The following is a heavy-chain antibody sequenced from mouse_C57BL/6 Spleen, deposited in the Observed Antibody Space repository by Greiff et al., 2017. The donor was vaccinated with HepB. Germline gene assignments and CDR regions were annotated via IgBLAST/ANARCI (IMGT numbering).Heavy chain of an antibody. CDR2: ISYDGSN. V-gene: IGHV3-6*01. Sequence: EVHLVESGPGLVKPSQSLSLTCSVTGYSITSGYYWNWIRQFPGNKLEWMGYISYDGSNNYNPSLNNRISITRDTSKHQFFLKLNSVTTEDTATYYCASYGGYAMDYWGQGTSVTVSS. CDR3: ASYGGYAMDY. D-gene: IGHD1-1*01. J-gene: IGHJ4*01. CDR1: GYSITSGYY.